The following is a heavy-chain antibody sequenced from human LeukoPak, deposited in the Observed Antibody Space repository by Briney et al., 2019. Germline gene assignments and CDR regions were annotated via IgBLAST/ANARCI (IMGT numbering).Heavy chain of an antibody. D-gene: IGHD1-20*01. CDR2: INPNSGGT. CDR1: GYTFTSYY. CDR3: ARGGITGTTRGPTRLNDAFDI. Sequence: ASVKVSCKESGYTFTSYYMHWVRQAPGQGLEWMGWINPNSGGTNYAQKFQGWVTMTRDTSISTAYMELSRLRSDDTAVYYCARGGITGTTRGPTRLNDAFDIWGQGTMVTVSS. V-gene: IGHV1-2*04. J-gene: IGHJ3*02.